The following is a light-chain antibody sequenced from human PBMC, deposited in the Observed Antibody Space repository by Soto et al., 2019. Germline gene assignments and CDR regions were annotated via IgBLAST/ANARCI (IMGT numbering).Light chain of an antibody. CDR3: QQYVNLPYT. V-gene: IGKV1-33*01. Sequence: DIQMTQSPTSLAASVGDRVTISCQASQDLTNFLNWYQQKPGEAPKLLIYDTTTLEEGVPSRFSGGGSGTDFTFTINGLQPADAAIYSCQQYVNLPYTVGQGTKLEIK. CDR1: QDLTNF. J-gene: IGKJ2*01. CDR2: DTT.